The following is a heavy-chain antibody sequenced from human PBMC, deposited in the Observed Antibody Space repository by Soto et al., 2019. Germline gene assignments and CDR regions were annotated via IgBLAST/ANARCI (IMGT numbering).Heavy chain of an antibody. Sequence: QVQLVQSGAEVKKPGSSVKVSCKASGGTFLNYAITWVRQAPGQGLEWMGGIIPIFGTANYAQKFQGRVTITADESTSTAYMELSSLRSEDTAVYYCVRDDGDYGGGFYYGMDVWGQGTTVTVSS. CDR2: IIPIFGTA. V-gene: IGHV1-69*12. J-gene: IGHJ6*02. CDR1: GGTFLNYA. CDR3: VRDDGDYGGGFYYGMDV. D-gene: IGHD4-17*01.